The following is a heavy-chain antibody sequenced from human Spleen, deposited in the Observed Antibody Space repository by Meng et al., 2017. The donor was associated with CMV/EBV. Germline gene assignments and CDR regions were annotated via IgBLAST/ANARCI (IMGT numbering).Heavy chain of an antibody. Sequence: FTFRRYDMNCVSRAPGQGPEWGSTSSGGGGNTYYAESVKGQFTICRDNSKNKLYLQMNSLRAEDTAVFYCAKDGIEGYYDSSGYYDYWGQGTMVTVSS. D-gene: IGHD3-22*01. CDR1: FTFRRYD. V-gene: IGHV3-23*01. J-gene: IGHJ4*01. CDR2: SSGGGGNT. CDR3: AKDGIEGYYDSSGYYDY.